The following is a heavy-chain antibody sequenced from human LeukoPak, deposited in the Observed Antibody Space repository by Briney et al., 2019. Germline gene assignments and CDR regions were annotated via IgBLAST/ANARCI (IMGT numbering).Heavy chain of an antibody. CDR2: IKEDGTQR. CDR3: VRGGWELDY. D-gene: IGHD4-23*01. J-gene: IGHJ4*02. CDR1: GFTFKNYW. V-gene: IGHV3-7*01. Sequence: GGSLRLSCAASGFTFKNYWMAWVRLAPGKGLEWVAHIKEDGTQRYYVDSVKGRFTISKDDAKNSLYLQMNPLTDEDTAVYYCVRGGWELDYWGQGILVIVSS.